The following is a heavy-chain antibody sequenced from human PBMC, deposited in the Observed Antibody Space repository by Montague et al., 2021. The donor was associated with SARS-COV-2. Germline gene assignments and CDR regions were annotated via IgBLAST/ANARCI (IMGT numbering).Heavy chain of an antibody. CDR3: AMRGGALDALDI. Sequence: SETLSLTCTVSGGSIRTSSYYWGWIRQPPGKGLDWIGSIYYSGSTYYNPSLKSRATISVDTSKNQFSLKLSSVTAADTAVYYCAMRGGALDALDIWGQGTMVIVSS. CDR2: IYYSGST. CDR1: GGSIRTSSYY. V-gene: IGHV4-39*01. J-gene: IGHJ3*02. D-gene: IGHD4-17*01.